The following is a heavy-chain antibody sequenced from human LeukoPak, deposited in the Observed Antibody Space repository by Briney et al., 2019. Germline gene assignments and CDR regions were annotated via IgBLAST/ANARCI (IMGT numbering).Heavy chain of an antibody. CDR3: ARVTGYMIEDYFDY. V-gene: IGHV4-39*07. J-gene: IGHJ4*02. CDR2: IYYSGST. Sequence: SETLSLTCTVSGGSISSSSYYRGWIRQPPGKGLEWIGSIYYSGSTYYNPSLKSRVTISVDTSKNQFSLRLRSVTAADTAVYYCARVTGYMIEDYFDYWGQGTLVTVSS. D-gene: IGHD3-22*01. CDR1: GGSISSSSYY.